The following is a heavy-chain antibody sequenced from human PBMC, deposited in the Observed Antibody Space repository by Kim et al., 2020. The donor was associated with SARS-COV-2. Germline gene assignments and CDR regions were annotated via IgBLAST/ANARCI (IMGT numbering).Heavy chain of an antibody. J-gene: IGHJ4*02. CDR3: ARELTYYDSWSGYDK. V-gene: IGHV1-69*01. D-gene: IGHD3-3*01. Sequence: QKLQGRVTITADESTSTAYMELSSLRSEDTAVYYCARELTYYDSWSGYDKWGQGTLVTVSS.